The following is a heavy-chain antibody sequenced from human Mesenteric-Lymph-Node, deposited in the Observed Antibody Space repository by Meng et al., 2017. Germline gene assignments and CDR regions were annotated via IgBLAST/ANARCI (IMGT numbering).Heavy chain of an antibody. CDR2: IWYDGSNK. Sequence: GESLKISCAASGFTFSSYAMSWVRQAPGKGLEWVAVIWYDGSNKYYADSVKGRFTISRDNSKNTLYLQMNSLRAEDTAVYYCAREVELTFDYWGQGTLVTVSS. CDR1: GFTFSSYA. D-gene: IGHD1-26*01. CDR3: AREVELTFDY. V-gene: IGHV3-33*08. J-gene: IGHJ4*02.